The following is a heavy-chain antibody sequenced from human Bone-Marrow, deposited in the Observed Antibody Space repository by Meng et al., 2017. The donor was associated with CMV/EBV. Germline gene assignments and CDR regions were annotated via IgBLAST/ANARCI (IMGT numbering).Heavy chain of an antibody. CDR3: ARDYYHN. CDR1: GFTFSSYA. CDR2: ISYDGSNK. Sequence: VRLVEAGGGVVQPGRSLRLSCAASGFTFSSYAMHWVRQAPGKGLEWVAVISYDGSNKYYADSVKGRFTISRDNSKNTLYLQMNSLRAEDTAVYYCARDYYHNWGQGTLVTVSS. D-gene: IGHD3-9*01. J-gene: IGHJ4*02. V-gene: IGHV3-30-3*01.